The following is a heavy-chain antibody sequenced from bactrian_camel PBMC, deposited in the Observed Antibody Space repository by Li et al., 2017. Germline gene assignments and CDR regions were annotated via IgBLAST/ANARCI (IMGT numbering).Heavy chain of an antibody. CDR2: IYGGDYTGDDNT. D-gene: IGHD4*01. CDR3: AADRYNLQLARSYSH. V-gene: IGHV3S1*01. J-gene: IGHJ4*01. CDR1: GYTYSVYC. Sequence: VQLVESGGDSVQAGGSLRLSCVVTGYTYSVYCMGWFRQAPGKEREGVASIYGGDYTGDDNTYYADSVKDRFTISQDTARNTTYLQMDNLKPEDTGMYYCAADRYNLQLARSYSHWGRGTQVTVS.